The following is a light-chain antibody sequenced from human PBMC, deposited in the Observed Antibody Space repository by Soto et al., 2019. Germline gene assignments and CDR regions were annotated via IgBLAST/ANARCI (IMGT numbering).Light chain of an antibody. V-gene: IGKV1-27*01. CDR3: QTYNSAPLT. Sequence: DIQITQSPSYLSSSVGYRFTITCRASQDINNYLAWYQQKPGKAPKLLIYGASTLHSGVPSRFSGSGSGTDFTPTISRLQPGDVATYYCQTYNSAPLTFGGGTKVDIK. CDR2: GAS. J-gene: IGKJ4*01. CDR1: QDINNY.